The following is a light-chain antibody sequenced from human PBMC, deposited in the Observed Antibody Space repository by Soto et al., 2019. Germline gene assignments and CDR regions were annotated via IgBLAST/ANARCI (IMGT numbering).Light chain of an antibody. Sequence: DSQMTQSPSSLSASLGDRFTITCLAIRTIDNYLNWYEQKAGRAPELLVYATSSLQSGVPSRFTGGGSGTHFTLTISGLQPEDFETYFCQQSYNNPITFGQGTRLEIK. CDR1: RTIDNY. J-gene: IGKJ5*01. V-gene: IGKV1-39*01. CDR3: QQSYNNPIT. CDR2: ATS.